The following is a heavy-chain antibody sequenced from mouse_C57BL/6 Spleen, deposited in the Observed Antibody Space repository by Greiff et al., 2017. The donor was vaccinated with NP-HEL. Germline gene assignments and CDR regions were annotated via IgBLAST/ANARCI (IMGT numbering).Heavy chain of an antibody. CDR2: IDPETGGT. CDR3: TREYSNCVAY. Sequence: VKLMESGAELVRPGASVTLSCKASGYTFTDYEMHWVKQTPVHGLEWIGAIDPETGGTAYNQKFKGKAILTADKSSSTAYMELRSLTSEDSAVYYCTREYSNCVAYWGQGTLVTVSA. D-gene: IGHD2-5*01. J-gene: IGHJ3*01. V-gene: IGHV1-15*01. CDR1: GYTFTDYE.